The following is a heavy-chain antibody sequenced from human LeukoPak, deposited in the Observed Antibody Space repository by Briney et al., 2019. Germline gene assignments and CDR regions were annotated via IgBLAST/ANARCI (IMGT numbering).Heavy chain of an antibody. J-gene: IGHJ6*03. CDR2: ITTSSSYM. Sequence: GGSLRLSCAASGFTFSAYNMNWVRRTPGKGLEWVSSITTSSSYMFFADSVRGRFTISRDNAENSLYLQMNSLRDEDTAVYYCARDPYSGGYGAYYYYYMDVWGKGTTVTVSS. D-gene: IGHD6-19*01. CDR3: ARDPYSGGYGAYYYYYMDV. CDR1: GFTFSAYN. V-gene: IGHV3-21*01.